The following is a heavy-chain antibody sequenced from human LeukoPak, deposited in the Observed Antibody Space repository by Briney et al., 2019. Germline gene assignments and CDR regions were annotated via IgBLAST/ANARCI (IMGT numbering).Heavy chain of an antibody. CDR2: IFSNDEK. D-gene: IGHD1-26*01. Sequence: SGPTLVNPTETLTLTCTVSGFSLSNARMGVSWIRQPPGKALEWLAHIFSNDEKSYSTSLKSRLTISKDTFKSQVVLTMTNMDPVDTATYYCARFLVGATPYYFDYWGQGTLVTVSS. CDR1: GFSLSNARMG. J-gene: IGHJ4*02. CDR3: ARFLVGATPYYFDY. V-gene: IGHV2-26*01.